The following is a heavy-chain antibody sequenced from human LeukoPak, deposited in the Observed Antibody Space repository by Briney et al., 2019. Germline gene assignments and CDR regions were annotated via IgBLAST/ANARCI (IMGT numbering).Heavy chain of an antibody. CDR2: IKQDGSQE. Sequence: GGSLRLSCAASRFTLSTYWMSWIRQAPGKGLEWVAHIKQDGSQEYYVDSVKGRSAISRDSAKNSLYLQMNSLRAEDTAVYYCARGVPYDSWSGPHYSDYWGQGTLVTVSS. CDR1: RFTLSTYW. J-gene: IGHJ4*02. CDR3: ARGVPYDSWSGPHYSDY. V-gene: IGHV3-7*01. D-gene: IGHD3-3*01.